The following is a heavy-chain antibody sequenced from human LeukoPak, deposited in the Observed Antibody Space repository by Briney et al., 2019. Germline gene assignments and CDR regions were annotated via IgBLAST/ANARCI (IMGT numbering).Heavy chain of an antibody. CDR1: GGSISSYY. D-gene: IGHD3-9*01. CDR3: AIFGVRYRNFDY. CDR2: IYYSGST. V-gene: IGHV4-59*08. J-gene: IGHJ4*02. Sequence: SETLSLTCTVSGGSISSYYWSWIRQPPGKGLEWIGYIYYSGSTNYNPSLKSRVTISVDTSKNQFSLKLSSVTAADTAVYYCAIFGVRYRNFDYWGQGTLVTVSS.